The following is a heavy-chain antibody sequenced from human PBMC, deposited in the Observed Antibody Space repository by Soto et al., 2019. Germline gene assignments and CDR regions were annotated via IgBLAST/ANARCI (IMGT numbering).Heavy chain of an antibody. Sequence: LSLTCTVSGGSISSYYWSWIRQPPGKGLEWIGYIYYSGSTNYNPSLKSRVTISVDTSKNQFSLKLTSVTAADTAVYYCARLDYRDPYHYYGMDVWGQGTTVTVSS. D-gene: IGHD4-17*01. CDR2: IYYSGST. CDR3: ARLDYRDPYHYYGMDV. J-gene: IGHJ6*02. V-gene: IGHV4-59*01. CDR1: GGSISSYY.